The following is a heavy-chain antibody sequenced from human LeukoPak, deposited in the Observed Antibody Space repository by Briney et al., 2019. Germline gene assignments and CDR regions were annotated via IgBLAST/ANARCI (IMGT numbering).Heavy chain of an antibody. D-gene: IGHD2-2*01. Sequence: SETLSLTCTASGSISSYYWSWIRQPPGKGLEWIGYIYTSGSTNYNPSLKSRVTISVDTSKNQFSLDLSSVTAADTAVYYCARQKCTSTSCLTKNAFDIWGLGTMVTVS. J-gene: IGHJ3*02. CDR3: ARQKCTSTSCLTKNAFDI. CDR2: IYTSGST. V-gene: IGHV4-4*09. CDR1: GSISSYY.